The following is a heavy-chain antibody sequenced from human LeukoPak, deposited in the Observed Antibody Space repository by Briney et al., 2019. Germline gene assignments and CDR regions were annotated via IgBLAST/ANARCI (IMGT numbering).Heavy chain of an antibody. CDR2: ISYDGSNK. V-gene: IGHV3-30*18. CDR3: AKDLGQLVQDDAFDI. CDR1: GFTVSSNY. J-gene: IGHJ3*02. D-gene: IGHD6-13*01. Sequence: TGGSLRLSCATSGFTVSSNYMSWVRQAPGKGLEWVAVISYDGSNKYYADSVKGRFTISRDNSKNTLYLQMNSLRAEDTAVYYCAKDLGQLVQDDAFDIWGQGTMVTVSS.